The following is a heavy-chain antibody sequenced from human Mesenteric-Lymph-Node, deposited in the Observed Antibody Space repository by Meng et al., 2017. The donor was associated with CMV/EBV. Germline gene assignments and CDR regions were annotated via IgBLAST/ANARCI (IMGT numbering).Heavy chain of an antibody. Sequence: YGGSFSGYDGSWIRQPPGKGLEWIGEINHSGSTNYNPSLKSRVTISVDTSKNQFSLKLSSVTAADTAVYYCAGTYVHSSGWYELWDWGQGTLVTVSS. CDR1: GGSFSGYD. D-gene: IGHD6-19*01. J-gene: IGHJ4*02. V-gene: IGHV4-34*01. CDR3: AGTYVHSSGWYELWD. CDR2: INHSGST.